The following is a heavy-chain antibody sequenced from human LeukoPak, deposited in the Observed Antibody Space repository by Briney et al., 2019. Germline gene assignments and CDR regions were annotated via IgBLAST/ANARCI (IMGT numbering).Heavy chain of an antibody. CDR3: ARDRLSAGDAFDI. Sequence: GSLRLTCAASGFTVSSNYMSWVRQAPGKGLEWVSVIYSGGSTYYADSVKGRFTISRDNSKNTLYLQMNSLRAEDTAVYYCARDRLSAGDAFDIWGQGTMVTVSS. J-gene: IGHJ3*02. D-gene: IGHD3-16*01. CDR2: IYSGGST. CDR1: GFTVSSNY. V-gene: IGHV3-53*01.